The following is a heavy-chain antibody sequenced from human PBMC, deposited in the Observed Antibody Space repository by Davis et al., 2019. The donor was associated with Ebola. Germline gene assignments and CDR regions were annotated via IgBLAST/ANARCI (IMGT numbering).Heavy chain of an antibody. J-gene: IGHJ5*02. D-gene: IGHD2-2*01. V-gene: IGHV1-46*01. CDR3: ARPGGNCSSTSCYAGWFDP. CDR1: GYTFTSYY. CDR2: INPSGGST. Sequence: AASVKVSCKASGYTFTSYYMHWVRQAPGQGLEWMGIINPSGGSTSYAQKFQGRVTMTRDTSTSTVYMELSRLRSDDTAVYYCARPGGNCSSTSCYAGWFDPWGQGTLVTVSS.